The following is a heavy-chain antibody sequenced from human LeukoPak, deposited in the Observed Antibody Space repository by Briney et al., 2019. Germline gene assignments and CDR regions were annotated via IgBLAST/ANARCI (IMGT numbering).Heavy chain of an antibody. Sequence: ASVKLSCKASGYTFTGYYMHWVRQAPGQGLEWMGWINPNSGGTNYAQKFQGRVTMTRDTSISTAYMELSRLRSDDTAVYYCASVIVLVTYWFDPWGQGTLVTVSS. CDR2: INPNSGGT. D-gene: IGHD3-22*01. CDR3: ASVIVLVTYWFDP. CDR1: GYTFTGYY. V-gene: IGHV1-2*02. J-gene: IGHJ5*02.